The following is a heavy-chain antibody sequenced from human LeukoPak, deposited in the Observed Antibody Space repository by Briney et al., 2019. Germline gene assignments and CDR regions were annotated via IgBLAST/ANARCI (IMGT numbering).Heavy chain of an antibody. D-gene: IGHD1-26*01. Sequence: SETLSLTCTVSGGSISSSSYYWGWIRQPPRKGLEWIGSIYYSGSTYYNPSLKSRVTISVDTSKNQFSLKLSSVTAADTAVYYCARVRVGATKFFDYWGQGTLVTVSS. J-gene: IGHJ4*02. CDR3: ARVRVGATKFFDY. V-gene: IGHV4-39*07. CDR2: IYYSGST. CDR1: GGSISSSSYY.